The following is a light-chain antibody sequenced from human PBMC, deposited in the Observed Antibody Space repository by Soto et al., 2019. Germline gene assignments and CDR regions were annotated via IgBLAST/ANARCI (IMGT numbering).Light chain of an antibody. CDR1: QGIRSY. V-gene: IGKV1-5*01. J-gene: IGKJ1*01. Sequence: DMQSSQALSGRRTSVKNRVTITCRVSQGIRSYLNWYRQKPGKAPKFLIYDASNLESGVPSRFSGSGSGTECTLTFSRLQPDEFASYYCQQYSSYWTFGQGTKVDIK. CDR2: DAS. CDR3: QQYSSYWT.